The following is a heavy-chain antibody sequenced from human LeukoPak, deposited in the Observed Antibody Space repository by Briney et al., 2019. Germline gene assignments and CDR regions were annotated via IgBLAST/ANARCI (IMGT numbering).Heavy chain of an antibody. CDR2: ISGSGGST. CDR3: TTGKIYCSTTSCSDDY. D-gene: IGHD2-2*01. V-gene: IGHV3-23*01. Sequence: GGSLRLSCAASGFTFSSYAMSWVRQAPGKGLEWVSAISGSGGSTYYADSVKGRFTISRDNSKNTLYLQMNSLRAEDTAVYYCTTGKIYCSTTSCSDDYWGQGTLVTVSS. CDR1: GFTFSSYA. J-gene: IGHJ4*02.